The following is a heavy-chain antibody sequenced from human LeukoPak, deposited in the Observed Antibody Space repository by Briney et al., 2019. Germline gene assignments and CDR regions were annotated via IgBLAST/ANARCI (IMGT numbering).Heavy chain of an antibody. CDR1: GGTFSSYG. Sequence: ASVKVSCKASGGTFSSYGISWVRQAPGQGLEWMGWISAYNGNTNYAQKLQGRVTMTTDTSTSTAYMELSRLRSDDTAVYYCASPTGWDDAFDIWGQGTMVTVSS. V-gene: IGHV1-18*01. CDR3: ASPTGWDDAFDI. J-gene: IGHJ3*02. D-gene: IGHD1-14*01. CDR2: ISAYNGNT.